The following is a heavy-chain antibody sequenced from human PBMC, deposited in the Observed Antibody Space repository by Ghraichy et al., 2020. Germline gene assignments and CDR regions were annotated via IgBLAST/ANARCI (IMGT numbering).Heavy chain of an antibody. CDR3: ARSDILTQGAIDY. CDR2: IYYSGST. Sequence: SETLSLTCTVSGGSISSYYWSWIRQPPGKGLEWIGYIYYSGSTNYNPSLKSRVTISVDTSKNQFSLKLSSVTAADTAVYYCARSDILTQGAIDYWGQGTLVTVSS. CDR1: GGSISSYY. D-gene: IGHD3-9*01. J-gene: IGHJ4*02. V-gene: IGHV4-59*01.